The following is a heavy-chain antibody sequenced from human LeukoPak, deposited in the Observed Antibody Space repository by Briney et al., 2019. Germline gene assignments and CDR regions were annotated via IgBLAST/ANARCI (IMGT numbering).Heavy chain of an antibody. CDR3: ARGQWLDNYYYYGMDV. Sequence: SETLSLTCTVSGGSISSYYWSWIRQPPGKGLEWIGYIYYSGSTNYNPPLKSRVTISVDTSKNQFSLKLSSVTAADTAVYYCARGQWLDNYYYYGMDVWGQGTTVTVSS. CDR1: GGSISSYY. V-gene: IGHV4-59*01. D-gene: IGHD6-19*01. J-gene: IGHJ6*02. CDR2: IYYSGST.